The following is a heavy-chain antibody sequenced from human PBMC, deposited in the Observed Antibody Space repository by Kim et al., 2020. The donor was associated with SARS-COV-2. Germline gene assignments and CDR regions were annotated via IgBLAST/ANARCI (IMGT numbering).Heavy chain of an antibody. CDR1: GDSARRYY. CDR2: TYYRGTT. V-gene: IGHV4-59*02. CDR3: ARALFYNGMDV. J-gene: IGHJ6*02. Sequence: SETLSLSCSVSGDSARRYYWSWVQQPPGKGLEWIGYTYYRGTTDYNPSLKSRATISVDTSNNRISLNLTSVTAADTAVYFCARALFYNGMDVWGQGTTV.